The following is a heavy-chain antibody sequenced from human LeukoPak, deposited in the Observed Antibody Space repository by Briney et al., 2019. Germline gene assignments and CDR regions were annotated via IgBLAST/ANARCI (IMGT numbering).Heavy chain of an antibody. V-gene: IGHV4-4*07. Sequence: SETLSLTCTVSGGSISSYYWSWTRQPAGKGLEWIGRIYTSGSTNYNPSLKSRVTMSVDTSKNQFSLKLSSVTAADTAVYYCARDSFRSYNYYDSSGAFDYWGQGTLVTVPS. CDR2: IYTSGST. J-gene: IGHJ4*02. CDR1: GGSISSYY. D-gene: IGHD3-22*01. CDR3: ARDSFRSYNYYDSSGAFDY.